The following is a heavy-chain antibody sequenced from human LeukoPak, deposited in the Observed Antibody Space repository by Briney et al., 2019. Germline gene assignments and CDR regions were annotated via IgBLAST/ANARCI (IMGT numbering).Heavy chain of an antibody. Sequence: GGSLRLSCSASGFTFSNYAIHWVRQAPGKGLEYVSTISNNGGNTNYADSVKGRFAISRDNSKNTLYLQMSSLRAEDTAVYYCVKAAGSWYGYFDYWGQGTLVTVSS. CDR1: GFTFSNYA. CDR3: VKAAGSWYGYFDY. J-gene: IGHJ4*02. CDR2: ISNNGGNT. V-gene: IGHV3-64D*06. D-gene: IGHD6-13*01.